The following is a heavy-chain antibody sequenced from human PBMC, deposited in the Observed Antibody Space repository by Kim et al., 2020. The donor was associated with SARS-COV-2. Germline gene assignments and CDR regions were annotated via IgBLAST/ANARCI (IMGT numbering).Heavy chain of an antibody. D-gene: IGHD2-21*02. CDR2: IYYSGST. J-gene: IGHJ4*02. Sequence: SETLSLTCTVSGGSISSISYYWGWIRQPPGKGLEWIGSIYYSGSTYYNPSLKSRVTISVDTSKNQFSLKLSSVTAADTAVYYCARLTLGDWHNYVDYWGQGTLVTVSS. V-gene: IGHV4-39*01. CDR1: GGSISSISYY. CDR3: ARLTLGDWHNYVDY.